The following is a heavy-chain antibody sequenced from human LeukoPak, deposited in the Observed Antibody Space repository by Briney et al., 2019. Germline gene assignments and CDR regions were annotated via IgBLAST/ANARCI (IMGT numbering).Heavy chain of an antibody. Sequence: PGVSLRLSCAASGFTFSKYWMLWVRQAPGKGLESVSRINTDRTVTTYGVCVKGRFTVSRDNGDNTMFLQMNSVRDEDTAVYYCATQQWLAPPPDSWGQGTPVTVSS. CDR1: GFTFSKYW. CDR2: INTDRTVT. V-gene: IGHV3-74*01. J-gene: IGHJ4*02. CDR3: ATQQWLAPPPDS. D-gene: IGHD6-19*01.